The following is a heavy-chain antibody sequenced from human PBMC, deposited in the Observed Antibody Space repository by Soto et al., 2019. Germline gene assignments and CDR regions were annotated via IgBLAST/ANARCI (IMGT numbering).Heavy chain of an antibody. J-gene: IGHJ6*02. CDR2: INHSGST. CDR1: GGSFSGYY. D-gene: IGHD2-2*01. CDR3: ARVVDGCSSTSCYRPVMDV. V-gene: IGHV4-34*01. Sequence: SETLSLTCAVYGGSFSGYYWSWVRQPPGKGLEWIGEINHSGSTNYNPSLKSRVTISVDTSKNQFSLKLSSVTAADTAVYYCARVVDGCSSTSCYRPVMDVWGQGTTVTVSS.